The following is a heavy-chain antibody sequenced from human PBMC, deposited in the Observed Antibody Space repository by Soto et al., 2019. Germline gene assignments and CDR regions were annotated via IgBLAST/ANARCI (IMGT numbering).Heavy chain of an antibody. CDR3: ALSWYCSGGSCYYSNRFDP. Sequence: ESGPTLVNPTQTLTLTCTFSGFSLSTSGVGVGWIRQPPGKALEWLALIYWDDDKRYSPSLKSRLTITKDTSKNQVVLTMTNMDSVDTATYYCALSWYCSGGSCYYSNRFDPWGQGTLVTVSS. CDR1: GFSLSTSGVG. CDR2: IYWDDDK. V-gene: IGHV2-5*02. J-gene: IGHJ5*02. D-gene: IGHD2-15*01.